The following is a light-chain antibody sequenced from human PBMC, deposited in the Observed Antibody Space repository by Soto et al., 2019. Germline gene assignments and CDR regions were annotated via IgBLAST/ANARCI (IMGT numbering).Light chain of an antibody. J-gene: IGKJ1*01. CDR2: GAS. Sequence: EIVLTQSPGTLSLSPGERATLSCRASQSVSSNSLAWYQQKPGQAHRLLIHGASNRATGVPDRFSGSGSGTDFTLTISRLEPEDFAVYSCQQYGSSPRTFGQGTKVEVK. CDR3: QQYGSSPRT. CDR1: QSVSSNS. V-gene: IGKV3-20*01.